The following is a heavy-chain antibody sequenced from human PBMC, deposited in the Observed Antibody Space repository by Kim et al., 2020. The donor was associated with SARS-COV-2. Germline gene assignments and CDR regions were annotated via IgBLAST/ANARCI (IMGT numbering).Heavy chain of an antibody. D-gene: IGHD4-17*01. CDR3: ARDTVTTSSQYYFDY. Sequence: DSVKGRFTISRDNAKNSLYLQMNSLRAEDTAVYYCARDTVTTSSQYYFDYWGQGTLVTVSS. V-gene: IGHV3-21*01. J-gene: IGHJ4*02.